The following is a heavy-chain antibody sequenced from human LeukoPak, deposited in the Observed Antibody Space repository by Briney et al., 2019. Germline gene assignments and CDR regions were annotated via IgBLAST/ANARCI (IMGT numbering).Heavy chain of an antibody. CDR1: GYTFTGYY. CDR2: INPSGGST. CDR3: ARFVPHTAPY. J-gene: IGHJ4*02. D-gene: IGHD5-18*01. V-gene: IGHV1-46*01. Sequence: ASVKVSCKASGYTFTGYYMHWVRQAPGQGLEWMGWINPSGGSTSYAQKFQGRVTMTRDTSTSTVYMELSSLRSEDTAVYYCARFVPHTAPYWGQGTLVTVSS.